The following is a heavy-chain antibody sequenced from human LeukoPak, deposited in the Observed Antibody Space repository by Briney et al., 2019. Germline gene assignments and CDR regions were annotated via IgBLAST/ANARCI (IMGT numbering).Heavy chain of an antibody. CDR2: ISYDGSNK. Sequence: PGGSLRLSCAASGFTFSSYAMHWVRQAPGKGLEWVAVISYDGSNKYYADSVKGRFTISRDNSKNTLYLQMNSLRAEDTAVYYCARSRLVGATGGLDYWGQGTLATVSS. CDR3: ARSRLVGATGGLDY. D-gene: IGHD1-26*01. V-gene: IGHV3-30-3*01. CDR1: GFTFSSYA. J-gene: IGHJ4*02.